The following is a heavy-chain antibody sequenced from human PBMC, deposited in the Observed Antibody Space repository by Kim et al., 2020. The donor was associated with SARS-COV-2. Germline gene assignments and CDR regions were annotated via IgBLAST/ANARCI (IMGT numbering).Heavy chain of an antibody. V-gene: IGHV3-7*04. J-gene: IGHJ4*02. Sequence: VKGRFTITRDNAKNSLYLQMNSLRAEDTAVYYCARGGMIVVVSPSYFDYWGQGTLVTVSS. D-gene: IGHD3-22*01. CDR3: ARGGMIVVVSPSYFDY.